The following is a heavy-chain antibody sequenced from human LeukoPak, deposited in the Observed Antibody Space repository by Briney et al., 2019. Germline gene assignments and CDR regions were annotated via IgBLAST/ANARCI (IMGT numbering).Heavy chain of an antibody. V-gene: IGHV3-74*01. J-gene: IGHJ4*02. CDR2: ISSDGSST. CDR1: GFTFSTSP. D-gene: IGHD1-26*01. CDR3: ARAQMGAPTDY. Sequence: GGSLRLPCAASGFTFSTSPMSWVRQPPEKRRVWVSRISSDGSSTIYADSVKGRFTISRDIAKNTLYLQMNSLRAEDTAVYYCARAQMGAPTDYWGQGTLVTVSS.